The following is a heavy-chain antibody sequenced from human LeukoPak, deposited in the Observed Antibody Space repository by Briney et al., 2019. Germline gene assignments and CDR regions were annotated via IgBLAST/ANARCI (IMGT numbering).Heavy chain of an antibody. CDR3: ARDSYQDYYGRFDP. Sequence: GGSLRLSCAASGFSFSSHGMHWVRQAPGKRLEWVAVIWDDGNNKRYANSVNGRFTISRDNSENTLYLQMNGLTAEDTAMYYCARDSYQDYYGRFDPWGQGTLVIVSS. V-gene: IGHV3-33*01. J-gene: IGHJ5*02. CDR1: GFSFSSHG. D-gene: IGHD3-10*01. CDR2: IWDDGNNK.